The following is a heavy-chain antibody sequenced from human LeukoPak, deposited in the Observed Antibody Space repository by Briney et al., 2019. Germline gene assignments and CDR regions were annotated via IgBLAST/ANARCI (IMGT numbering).Heavy chain of an antibody. CDR2: INHSGST. V-gene: IGHV4-34*01. J-gene: IGHJ4*02. CDR3: ARGKVLWFGELLPFDY. Sequence: PSETLSLTCAVYGGSFSGYYWSWIRQPPGKGLEWIGEINHSGSTNYNPSLKSRVTISVDTSKNQFSLKLSSVTAADTAVYYCARGKVLWFGELLPFDYWGQGTLVTVSS. CDR1: GGSFSGYY. D-gene: IGHD3-10*01.